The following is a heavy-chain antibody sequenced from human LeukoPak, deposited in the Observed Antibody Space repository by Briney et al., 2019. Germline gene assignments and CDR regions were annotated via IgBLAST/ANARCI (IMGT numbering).Heavy chain of an antibody. CDR3: ARGHYYDSSGRGDDAFDI. J-gene: IGHJ3*02. Sequence: ASVKVSCKTSGYTFSSYGISWVRQAPGQGLEWMGWISGYNDNTDYAQKFQDWVTMTRVTSISTAYMELSSLRSDDTAVYYCARGHYYDSSGRGDDAFDIWGQGTMVTVSS. CDR2: ISGYNDNT. CDR1: GYTFSSYG. V-gene: IGHV1-18*01. D-gene: IGHD3-22*01.